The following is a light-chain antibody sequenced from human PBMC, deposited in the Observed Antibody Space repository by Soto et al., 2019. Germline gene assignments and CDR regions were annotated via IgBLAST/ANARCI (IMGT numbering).Light chain of an antibody. CDR1: QSVSSN. CDR3: QQYNDWPLT. J-gene: IGKJ1*01. V-gene: IGKV3-15*01. Sequence: EKVMTQSPATLSVSPGERATLSCRASQSVSSNLAWYQQKPGQAPRLLIYGVSTRATAIPARFSGSGSGTEFTLTISSLQSEDFAVYYCQQYNDWPLTFGQGTKVEIK. CDR2: GVS.